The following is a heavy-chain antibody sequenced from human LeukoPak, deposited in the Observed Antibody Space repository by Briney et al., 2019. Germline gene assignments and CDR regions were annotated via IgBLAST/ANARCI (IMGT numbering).Heavy chain of an antibody. CDR3: ARGRCSSTSCYERGGPFDY. CDR1: GFMFSTYW. Sequence: GGSLRLSCAASGFMFSTYWMSWVRQAPGKGLDWVSAISGSGGSTYYADSVKGRFTISRDNAKNSLYLQMNSLRAEDTAVYYCARGRCSSTSCYERGGPFDYWGQGTLVTVSS. J-gene: IGHJ4*02. D-gene: IGHD2-2*01. V-gene: IGHV3-23*01. CDR2: ISGSGGST.